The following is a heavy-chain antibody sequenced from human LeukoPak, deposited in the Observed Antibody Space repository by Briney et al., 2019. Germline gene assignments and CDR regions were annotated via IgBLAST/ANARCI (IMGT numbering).Heavy chain of an antibody. CDR2: IYTSGST. Sequence: SETLSLTCTVSGGSISSYYWSWIRQPAGKGLEWIGRIYTSGSTNYNPSLKSRVTMSVDTSKNQFSLKLSSVTAADTAVYYCARVRVVSALAAAGYYYYYMDVWGKGSTVTVSS. CDR3: ARVRVVSALAAAGYYYYYMDV. V-gene: IGHV4-4*07. D-gene: IGHD6-13*01. CDR1: GGSISSYY. J-gene: IGHJ6*03.